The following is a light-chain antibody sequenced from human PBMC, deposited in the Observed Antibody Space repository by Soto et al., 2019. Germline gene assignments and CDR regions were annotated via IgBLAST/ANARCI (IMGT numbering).Light chain of an antibody. J-gene: IGLJ1*01. CDR3: QSYDSSLSGYV. V-gene: IGLV1-40*01. CDR1: SSNIGAGYD. CDR2: GNS. Sequence: QSALTQPPSVSGAPGLRVTISCTGSSSNIGAGYDVHWYQQLPGTAPKLLIYGNSNRPSGVPDRFSGSKSGTSASLAITGLQAEDEADYYCQSYDSSLSGYVFGTGTKLTVL.